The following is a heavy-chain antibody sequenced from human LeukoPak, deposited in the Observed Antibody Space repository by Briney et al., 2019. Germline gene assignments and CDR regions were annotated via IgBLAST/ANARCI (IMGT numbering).Heavy chain of an antibody. Sequence: PGGSLRLSCAASGFTFSNAWMSWVRQAQGQGLEWVSGISGSGGFTYYADSVKGRFTISRDNSKNKLYLQMNSLRAEDTAVYYCAKDRSVYCSGGSCYSIDYWGQGTLVTVSS. CDR1: GFTFSNAW. CDR3: AKDRSVYCSGGSCYSIDY. D-gene: IGHD2-15*01. CDR2: ISGSGGFT. J-gene: IGHJ4*02. V-gene: IGHV3-23*01.